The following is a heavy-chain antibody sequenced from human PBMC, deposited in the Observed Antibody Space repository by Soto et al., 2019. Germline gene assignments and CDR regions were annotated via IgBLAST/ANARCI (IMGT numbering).Heavy chain of an antibody. CDR3: ARDLGLQDIPYYMDV. V-gene: IGHV3-48*01. CDR1: GFTFSSYS. J-gene: IGHJ6*03. CDR2: ISSSSSTI. D-gene: IGHD2-21*01. Sequence: PGGSLRLSCAASGFTFSSYSMNWVRQAPGKGLEWVSYISSSSSTIYYADSVKGRFTISRDNAKNSLYLQMNSLRAEDTAVYYCARDLGLQDIPYYMDVWGKGTTVTVSS.